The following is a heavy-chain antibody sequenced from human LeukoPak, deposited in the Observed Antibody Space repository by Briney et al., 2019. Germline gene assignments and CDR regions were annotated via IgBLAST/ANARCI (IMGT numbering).Heavy chain of an antibody. J-gene: IGHJ4*02. V-gene: IGHV3-21*06. CDR3: VRDDWRFGELLSAPGLHFDH. CDR2: ISSSNSYI. D-gene: IGHD3-10*01. Sequence: PGGSLRLSCAASGFTFTMYHMNWVRQAPGKGLEWVSSISSSNSYIHYADSVKGRFTIPRDNAKSSLYLQMNSLRAEDTAVYYCVRDDWRFGELLSAPGLHFDHWGQGTLVTVSS. CDR1: GFTFTMYH.